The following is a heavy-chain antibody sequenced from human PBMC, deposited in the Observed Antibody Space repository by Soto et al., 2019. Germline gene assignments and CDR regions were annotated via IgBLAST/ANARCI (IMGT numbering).Heavy chain of an antibody. J-gene: IGHJ4*02. CDR2: IKQDGSEK. V-gene: IGHV3-7*03. CDR1: GFTFSSYW. Sequence: QPGGSLRLSCAASGFTFSSYWMSWVRQAPGKGLEWVANIKQDGSEKYYVDSVKGRFTISRDNAKNSLYLQMNSLRAEDTAVYYCARTQWLVYPTHTYYFDYWGQGTLVTVSS. CDR3: ARTQWLVYPTHTYYFDY. D-gene: IGHD6-19*01.